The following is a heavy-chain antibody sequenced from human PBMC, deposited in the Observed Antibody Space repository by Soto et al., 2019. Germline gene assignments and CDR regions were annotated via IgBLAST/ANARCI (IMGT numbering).Heavy chain of an antibody. J-gene: IGHJ4*02. CDR3: RAAGPYYFDY. CDR2: IHYSGST. D-gene: IGHD6-13*01. V-gene: IGHV4-39*01. CDR1: GGSISSRSYY. Sequence: SETLSLTCTVSGGSISSRSYYWGWIRQPPNKGLEWMGNIHYSGSTDYNPSLKNRVTISVDTSKNQFSLNLRAEDTAVYYCRAAGPYYFDYWGQGTLVTVSS.